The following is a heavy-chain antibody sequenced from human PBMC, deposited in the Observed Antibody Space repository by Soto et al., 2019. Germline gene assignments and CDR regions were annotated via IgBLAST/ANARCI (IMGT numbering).Heavy chain of an antibody. Sequence: ASLTISCNGSGHSCTSSWIGWVRQITGKGLEWMGIIYPGDSDTRYSPSFQGQVTISADKSISTAYLQWSSLKASDTAMYYCARLPRYYDFWSGYDRLYYYYYIDVWGKGTTVTVS. CDR3: ARLPRYYDFWSGYDRLYYYYYIDV. D-gene: IGHD3-3*01. J-gene: IGHJ6*03. CDR1: GHSCTSSW. CDR2: IYPGDSDT. V-gene: IGHV5-51*01.